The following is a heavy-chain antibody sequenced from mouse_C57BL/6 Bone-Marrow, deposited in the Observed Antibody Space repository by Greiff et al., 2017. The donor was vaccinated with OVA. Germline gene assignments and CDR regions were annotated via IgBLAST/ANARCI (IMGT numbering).Heavy chain of an antibody. J-gene: IGHJ3*01. V-gene: IGHV1-81*01. CDR2: IYPRSGNT. D-gene: IGHD2-2*01. CDR3: ASRGYGYDWFAY. CDR1: GYTFTSYG. Sequence: QVQLQQSGAELARPGASVKLSCKASGYTFTSYGISWVKQRTGQGLEWIGEIYPRSGNTYYNEKFKGKATLTADKSSSTAYMELRSLTSEDSAVYFCASRGYGYDWFAYWGQGTLVTVSA.